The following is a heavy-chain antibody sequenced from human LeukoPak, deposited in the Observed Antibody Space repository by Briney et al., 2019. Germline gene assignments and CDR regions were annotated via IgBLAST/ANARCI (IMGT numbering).Heavy chain of an antibody. CDR3: ARDTGTGFFDY. V-gene: IGHV3-21*01. D-gene: IGHD1-1*01. J-gene: IGHJ4*02. CDR1: GFTFSSYS. CDR2: ISSSSSYI. Sequence: GGSLRLSCAASGFTFSSYSMNWVRQAPGKGLEWVSSISSSSSYIYYADSVKGRFTISRDNAKNSLYLQMNSLRAEDTAVYYCARDTGTGFFDYWGQGTLVTVSS.